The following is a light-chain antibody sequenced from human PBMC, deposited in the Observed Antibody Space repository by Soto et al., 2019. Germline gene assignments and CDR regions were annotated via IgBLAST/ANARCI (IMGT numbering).Light chain of an antibody. Sequence: NFMLTQPHSVSESPGKTVTISCTRSSGSIASNHVQWYQQRPGSAPTTVIYNNNQRPSGVPDRFSGPIDSSSNSASLTISGLKTEDEADYYCQSYDSNNVVFGGGTQLTVL. J-gene: IGLJ2*01. V-gene: IGLV6-57*04. CDR3: QSYDSNNVV. CDR1: SGSIASNH. CDR2: NNN.